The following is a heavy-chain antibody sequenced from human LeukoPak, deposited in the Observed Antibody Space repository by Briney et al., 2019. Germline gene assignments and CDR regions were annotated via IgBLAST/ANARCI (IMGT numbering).Heavy chain of an antibody. CDR2: ISSSSSTI. D-gene: IGHD2-8*01. J-gene: IGHJ4*02. Sequence: PGGSLRLSCAASGFTFSSYSMNWVRQAPGEGLEWVSYISSSSSTIYYADSVKGRFTISRDNAKNSLYLQMNSLRAEDTAVYYCASEVRGMLIDYWGQGTLVTVSS. CDR3: ASEVRGMLIDY. CDR1: GFTFSSYS. V-gene: IGHV3-48*04.